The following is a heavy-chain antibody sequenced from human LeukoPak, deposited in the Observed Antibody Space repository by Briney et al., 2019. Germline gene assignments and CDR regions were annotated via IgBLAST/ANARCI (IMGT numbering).Heavy chain of an antibody. CDR3: ARGSYYDILHAFDI. V-gene: IGHV4-30-2*01. D-gene: IGHD3-9*01. Sequence: SETLSLTCAVSGGSISSGGYSWRWIRQPPGKGLEWIRYIYHSGSTYYNPSLKSRVTISVDRSKNQFSLKLSSVTAADTAVYYCARGSYYDILHAFDIWGQGTMVTVSS. J-gene: IGHJ3*02. CDR2: IYHSGST. CDR1: GGSISSGGYS.